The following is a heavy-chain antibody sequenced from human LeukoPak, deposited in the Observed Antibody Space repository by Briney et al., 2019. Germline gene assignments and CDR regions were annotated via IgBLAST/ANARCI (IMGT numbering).Heavy chain of an antibody. Sequence: SETLSLTCTVSGGSISSYYWSWIRQPPGKGLEWIGCIYYSESTNYNPSLKSRVTISVDTSKNQFSLKLSSVTAADTAVYYCARQLSKLNWFDPWGQGTLVTVSS. V-gene: IGHV4-59*08. CDR1: GGSISSYY. CDR2: IYYSEST. CDR3: ARQLSKLNWFDP. D-gene: IGHD2-2*01. J-gene: IGHJ5*02.